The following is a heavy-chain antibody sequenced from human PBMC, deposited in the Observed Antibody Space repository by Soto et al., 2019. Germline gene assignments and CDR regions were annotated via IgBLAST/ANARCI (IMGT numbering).Heavy chain of an antibody. CDR1: GGSISTGGYY. CDR3: ARGLSVTLFDN. D-gene: IGHD4-17*01. J-gene: IGHJ4*02. Sequence: QVQLQESGPGLVKPSQTLSLTCTVSGGSISTGGYYWTWIRQHPGKGLEWIGYIYYSGSTFYNPSLKSRVTISVDTSKNQFSLKLSSVTAADTAVYYCARGLSVTLFDNWGQGTLVTVSS. V-gene: IGHV4-31*03. CDR2: IYYSGST.